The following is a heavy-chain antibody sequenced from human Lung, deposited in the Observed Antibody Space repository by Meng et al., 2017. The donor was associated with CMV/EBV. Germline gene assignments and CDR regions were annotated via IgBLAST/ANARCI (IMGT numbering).Heavy chain of an antibody. J-gene: IGHJ4*02. CDR2: ISYDGSNK. D-gene: IGHD3-3*01. Sequence: VRQAPGKGLEWVAVISYDGSNKYYADSVKGRFTISRDNSKNTLYLQMNSLRAEDTAVYYCARDEEAGDPRYYDFWSGYYIWGAFDYWGQGTLVTVSS. V-gene: IGHV3-30*04. CDR3: ARDEEAGDPRYYDFWSGYYIWGAFDY.